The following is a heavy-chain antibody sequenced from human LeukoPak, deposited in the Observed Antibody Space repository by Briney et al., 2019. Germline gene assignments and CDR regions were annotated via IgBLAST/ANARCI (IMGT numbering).Heavy chain of an antibody. CDR3: ARPRLAMLYLYYFDY. V-gene: IGHV1-69*13. Sequence: SVKVSCKASGGTFSSYAISWVRQAPGQGLEWMGGIIPIFGTANYAQKFQGRVTITADESTSTAYMELSSLRSEDTAVYYCARPRLAMLYLYYFDYWGQGTLVTVSP. CDR2: IIPIFGTA. CDR1: GGTFSSYA. D-gene: IGHD2-8*01. J-gene: IGHJ4*02.